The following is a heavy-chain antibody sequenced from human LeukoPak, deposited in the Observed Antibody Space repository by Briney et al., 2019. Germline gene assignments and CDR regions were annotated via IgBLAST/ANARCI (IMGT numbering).Heavy chain of an antibody. J-gene: IGHJ4*02. CDR1: GGSISSSSYY. V-gene: IGHV4-61*01. D-gene: IGHD2-2*01. CDR2: ISYSGRT. CDR3: ARSVVVVPSTAFDS. Sequence: SETLSLTCTVSGGSISSSSYYWSWIRQPPGKGLEWIGYISYSGRTNYNPSLKSRVTISGDTSKNQFSLNLSSVTAADTAVYYCARSVVVVPSTAFDSWGQGTLVTVSS.